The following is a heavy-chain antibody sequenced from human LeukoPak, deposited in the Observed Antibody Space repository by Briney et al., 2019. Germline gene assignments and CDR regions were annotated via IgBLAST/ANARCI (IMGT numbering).Heavy chain of an antibody. D-gene: IGHD6-19*01. CDR2: IYPGDSDT. J-gene: IGHJ3*02. Sequence: GESLKISCKGSGYSFTSYWIGWVRPMPGKGLEWMGIIYPGDSDTRYSPSFQGQVTISADKSISTAYLQWSSLKASDTAMYCCARPPVAGTGKGAFDIWGQGTMVTVSS. CDR1: GYSFTSYW. V-gene: IGHV5-51*01. CDR3: ARPPVAGTGKGAFDI.